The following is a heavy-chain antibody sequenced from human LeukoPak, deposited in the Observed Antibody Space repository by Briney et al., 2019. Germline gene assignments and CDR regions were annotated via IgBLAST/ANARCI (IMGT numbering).Heavy chain of an antibody. D-gene: IGHD2-15*01. CDR2: IYYSGTT. CDR3: ARDPRGCSGGSCYSI. Sequence: SETLSLTCTVSGGSIDSNSWTWIRQPPGKGLEWIGYIYYSGTTNYNPSLKSRVTMSVDMSKNQFSLKLSSVTAADTAVYYCARDPRGCSGGSCYSIWGQGTLVTVSS. CDR1: GGSIDSNS. V-gene: IGHV4-59*01. J-gene: IGHJ4*02.